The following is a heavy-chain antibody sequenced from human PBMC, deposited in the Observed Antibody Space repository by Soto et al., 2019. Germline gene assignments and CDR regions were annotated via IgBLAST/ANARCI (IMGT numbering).Heavy chain of an antibody. J-gene: IGHJ4*02. Sequence: QVLLVQSGAEVKKPGASVQISCKASGYTFTTYDMHWVRQAPGQRLEWMGSINANNGNPKYSQRCQGRATVTRDTSATTGYMDLSSLISEDTAVYYFIVSSDWWAFNFWGQGTLVTVSS. CDR2: INANNGNP. V-gene: IGHV1-3*01. CDR3: IVSSDWWAFNF. CDR1: GYTFTTYD. D-gene: IGHD3-16*02.